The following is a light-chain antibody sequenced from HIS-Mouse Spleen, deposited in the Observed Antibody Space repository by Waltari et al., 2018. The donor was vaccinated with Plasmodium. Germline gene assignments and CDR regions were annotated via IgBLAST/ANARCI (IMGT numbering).Light chain of an antibody. CDR1: QSVSSN. Sequence: EIVMTQSPAPLSVSPGDRATLSCRASQSVSSNLAWYHQKPGQAPRLLIYGASTRATGISARFSGSGSGTEFTLTISSLQSEDFAVYYCQQYNNWPPITFGQGTRLEIK. V-gene: IGKV3-15*01. J-gene: IGKJ5*01. CDR2: GAS. CDR3: QQYNNWPPIT.